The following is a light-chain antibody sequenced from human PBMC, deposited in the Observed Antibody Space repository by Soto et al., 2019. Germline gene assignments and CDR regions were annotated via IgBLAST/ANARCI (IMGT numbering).Light chain of an antibody. CDR1: QSVSSN. J-gene: IGKJ5*01. V-gene: IGKV3-15*01. CDR2: GAF. CDR3: QQYGNSPIT. Sequence: EIVMTQSPVTLSVSPGERATLSCRASQSVSSNLAWYQQKPGQAPSLLIYGAFTRATGIPARFSGSGSGTDFTLTISRLEPEDFAVYYCQQYGNSPITFGQGTRLEIK.